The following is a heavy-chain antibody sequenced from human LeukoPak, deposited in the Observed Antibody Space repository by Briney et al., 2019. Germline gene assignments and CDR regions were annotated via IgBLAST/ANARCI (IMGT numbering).Heavy chain of an antibody. V-gene: IGHV3-33*01. D-gene: IGHD3-22*01. Sequence: PGGSLRLFCAASGFTFSSYGMHWVRQDPGKGLVGVAVIWYDGSNKYYADSVRGRFTISRDNSKNTLYLQMNSLRAEDTAVYYCARWSSGPDAFDIWGQGTMVTVSS. CDR2: IWYDGSNK. CDR3: ARWSSGPDAFDI. J-gene: IGHJ3*02. CDR1: GFTFSSYG.